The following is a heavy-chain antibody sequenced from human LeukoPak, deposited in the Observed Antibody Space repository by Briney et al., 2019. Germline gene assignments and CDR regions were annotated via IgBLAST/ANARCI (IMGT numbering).Heavy chain of an antibody. D-gene: IGHD6-13*01. J-gene: IGHJ4*02. Sequence: QSGGSLRLSCAASGFTVSNNYMSWVRQAPGKGLEWVSVIYSGGSSYYADSVKGRFTISRDNSKNTLYLQKNSLRAEDTAVYYCAKDEGWKQQLVLDYWGQGTLVTVSS. CDR2: IYSGGSS. CDR1: GFTVSNNY. V-gene: IGHV3-66*02. CDR3: AKDEGWKQQLVLDY.